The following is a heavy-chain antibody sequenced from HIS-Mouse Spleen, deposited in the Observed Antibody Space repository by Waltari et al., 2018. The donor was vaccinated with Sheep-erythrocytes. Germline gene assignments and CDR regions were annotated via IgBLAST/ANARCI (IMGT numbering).Heavy chain of an antibody. D-gene: IGHD6-13*01. V-gene: IGHV2-26*01. J-gene: IGHJ6*02. CDR2: IFSKYEK. CDR3: ARITVDQLVDYYYYYGMDV. CDR1: GFSLSNARMG. Sequence: QVTLKESGPVLVKPTETLTLTCTVSGFSLSNARMGVSWIRQPPGEALEWLAHIFSKYEKTYSTSLKSRLTISKDTSKRQVILTMTNMEAVDTATYYCARITVDQLVDYYYYYGMDVWGQGTTVTVSS.